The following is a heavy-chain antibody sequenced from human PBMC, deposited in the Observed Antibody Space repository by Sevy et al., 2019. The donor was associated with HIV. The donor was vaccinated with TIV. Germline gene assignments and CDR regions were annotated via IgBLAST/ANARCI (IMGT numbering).Heavy chain of an antibody. CDR3: TTEADYGDYAFDY. D-gene: IGHD4-17*01. Sequence: GGSLRLSCGASAFTFSKAWMSWVRQAPGKGLEWVGRIKSKTDGGTTDYAAPVKGRFTISRDDSKNTLYLQMNSLKTEVTAVYYCTTEADYGDYAFDYWGQGTLVTVSS. CDR2: IKSKTDGGTT. CDR1: AFTFSKAW. J-gene: IGHJ4*02. V-gene: IGHV3-15*01.